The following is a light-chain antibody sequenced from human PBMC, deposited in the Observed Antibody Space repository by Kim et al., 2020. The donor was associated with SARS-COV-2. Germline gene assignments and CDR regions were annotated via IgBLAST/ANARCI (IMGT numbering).Light chain of an antibody. CDR2: DVS. J-gene: IGLJ2*01. V-gene: IGLV2-14*03. CDR1: SSDVGGYNY. CDR3: SSYTSSSTPVV. Sequence: QAITISCTVTSSDVGGYNYVSWYQQHPGKAPKHMIYDVSDRPSGVSNRFSGSKSGNTASLTISGLQAEDEADYYCSSYTSSSTPVVFGGGTQLTVL.